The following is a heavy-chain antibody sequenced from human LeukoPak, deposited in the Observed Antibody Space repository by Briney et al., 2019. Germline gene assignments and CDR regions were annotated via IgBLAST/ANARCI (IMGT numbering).Heavy chain of an antibody. CDR1: GFTFSSYS. CDR3: AREKSVGGVVINHFQH. V-gene: IGHV3-21*01. CDR2: ISSSSSYI. D-gene: IGHD3-3*01. Sequence: GGSLRPSCAASGFTFSSYSMNWVRQAPGKGLEWVSSISSSSSYIYYADSVKGRFTISRDNAKNSLYLQMNSLRAEDTAVYYCAREKSVGGVVINHFQHWGQGTLVTVSS. J-gene: IGHJ1*01.